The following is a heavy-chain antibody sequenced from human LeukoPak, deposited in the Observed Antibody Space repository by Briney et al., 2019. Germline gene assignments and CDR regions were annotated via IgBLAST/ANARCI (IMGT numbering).Heavy chain of an antibody. D-gene: IGHD2-2*01. CDR2: IYPGDSDT. V-gene: IGHV5-51*01. Sequence: GESLKISCKGSGYSFTSYWIGWVLQMPGKGLEWMVIIYPGDSDTRYSPSLQGQVTMSTDKSISTAYLQWSSLKASDTAMYFCARGGSAYALDYWGQGTLVTVSS. J-gene: IGHJ4*02. CDR1: GYSFTSYW. CDR3: ARGGSAYALDY.